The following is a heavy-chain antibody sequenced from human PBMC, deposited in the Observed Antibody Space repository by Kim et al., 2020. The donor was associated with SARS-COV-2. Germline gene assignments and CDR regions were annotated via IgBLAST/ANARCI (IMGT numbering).Heavy chain of an antibody. V-gene: IGHV3-30*01. Sequence: YPDSVKGRFTISREDSKNTLYLQMTRLRPEDAAVYYCATSPRLYSGSYMESWGQGTLVTVSS. D-gene: IGHD1-26*01. J-gene: IGHJ5*02. CDR3: ATSPRLYSGSYMES.